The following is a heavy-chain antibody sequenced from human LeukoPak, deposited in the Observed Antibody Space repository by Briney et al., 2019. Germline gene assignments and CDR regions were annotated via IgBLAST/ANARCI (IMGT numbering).Heavy chain of an antibody. V-gene: IGHV3-30*18. J-gene: IGHJ4*02. CDR3: AKDLIYMGSGSYCDY. Sequence: GGSLRLSCAASGFTFSSYAMSWVRQAPGKGLEWVAVISYDGSNKYYADSVKGRFTISRDNSKNTLYLQMNSLRAEDTAVYYCAKDLIYMGSGSYCDYWGQGTLVTVSS. CDR2: ISYDGSNK. D-gene: IGHD3-10*01. CDR1: GFTFSSYA.